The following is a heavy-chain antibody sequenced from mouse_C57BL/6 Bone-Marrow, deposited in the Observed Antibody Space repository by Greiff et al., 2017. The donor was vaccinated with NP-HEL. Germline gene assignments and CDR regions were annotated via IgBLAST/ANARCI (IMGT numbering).Heavy chain of an antibody. CDR3: AGGLRWSYYGMDY. D-gene: IGHD2-1*01. V-gene: IGHV1-55*01. CDR1: GYTFTSYW. J-gene: IGHJ4*01. CDR2: IYPGSGST. Sequence: QVQLQQSGAELVKPGASVKMSCKASGYTFTSYWITWVKQRPGQGLEWIGNIYPGSGSTNYNERLKSKATLTVDTSSSTAYMQLISLTSEDSAVYDGAGGLRWSYYGMDYWGQGTSVTVSS.